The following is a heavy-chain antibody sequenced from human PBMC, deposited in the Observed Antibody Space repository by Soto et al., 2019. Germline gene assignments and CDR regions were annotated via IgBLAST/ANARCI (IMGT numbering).Heavy chain of an antibody. CDR1: GFTFRQYG. D-gene: IGHD6-6*01. V-gene: IGHV3-33*01. J-gene: IGHJ6*02. CDR2: IFYDESKE. Sequence: PGESLKISCAASGFTFRQYGMHWVRQAPGKGLEWVAVIFYDESKEYYADSVRGRFTISRDNSNNMLYLQMNSLRVEDTALYYCARDAAARDGRGGMDVWGQGTTVTVSS. CDR3: ARDAAARDGRGGMDV.